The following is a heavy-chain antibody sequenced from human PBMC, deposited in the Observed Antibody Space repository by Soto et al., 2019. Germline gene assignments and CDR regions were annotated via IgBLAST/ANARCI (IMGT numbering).Heavy chain of an antibody. V-gene: IGHV4-30-4*01. CDR2: IYYSGST. D-gene: IGHD6-19*01. J-gene: IGHJ5*02. CDR1: GGSISSGDYY. Sequence: PSETLSLTCTVSGGSISSGDYYWSWIRQPPGKGLEWIGYIYYSGSTYYNPSLKSRVTISVDTSKNQFSLKLSSVTAADTAVYYCARDLGVAGTDNWFDPWGQGTLVTVSS. CDR3: ARDLGVAGTDNWFDP.